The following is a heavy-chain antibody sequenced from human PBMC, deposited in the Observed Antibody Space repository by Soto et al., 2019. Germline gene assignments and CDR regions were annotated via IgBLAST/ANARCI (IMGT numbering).Heavy chain of an antibody. CDR2: IHAGNGNT. J-gene: IGHJ6*02. D-gene: IGHD2-2*01. CDR1: GYTFTTYS. CDR3: ARAACSSTSCYNYYAYGMGV. V-gene: IGHV1-3*01. Sequence: ASVKVSCKASGYTFTTYSMHWVRQAPGQRLEWMGWIHAGNGNTEHSQKFQGRVTITRDTSASTAYLELGSLRSEDTAVYYCARAACSSTSCYNYYAYGMGVWGQGTAVTV.